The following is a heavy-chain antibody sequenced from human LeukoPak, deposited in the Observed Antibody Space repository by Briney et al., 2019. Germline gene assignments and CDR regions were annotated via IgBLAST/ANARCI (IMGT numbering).Heavy chain of an antibody. V-gene: IGHV3-53*05. J-gene: IGHJ4*02. CDR1: GFTVSGNY. CDR2: IFGGGPT. CDR3: ANQKVGATRRFDY. Sequence: GGSLRLSCAASGFTVSGNYMNWVRQAPGKGLEWVSVIFGGGPTHYADSVKGRFTISRDNSKNTLYLQMNSLRAEDTAVYYCANQKVGATRRFDYWGQGTLVTVSS. D-gene: IGHD1-26*01.